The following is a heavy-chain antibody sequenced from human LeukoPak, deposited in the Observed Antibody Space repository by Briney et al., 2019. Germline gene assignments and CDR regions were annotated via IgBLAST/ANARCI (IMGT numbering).Heavy chain of an antibody. V-gene: IGHV1-2*02. CDR2: INPNSGGT. CDR3: ARRAYSSGWGSAFDI. J-gene: IGHJ3*02. D-gene: IGHD6-19*01. CDR1: GYTFTGYY. Sequence: GASVKVSCKASGYTFTGYYMHWVRQAPGQGLEWMGWINPNSGGTNYAQKFQGRVTMTRDTSISTAYLQWSSLKASDTAMYYCARRAYSSGWGSAFDIWGQGTMVTVSS.